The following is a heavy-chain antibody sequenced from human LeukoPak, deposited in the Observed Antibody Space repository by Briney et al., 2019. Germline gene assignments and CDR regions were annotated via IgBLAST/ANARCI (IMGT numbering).Heavy chain of an antibody. J-gene: IGHJ5*02. CDR1: GGSIRSSH. D-gene: IGHD6-13*01. CDR3: AKAAGYSTIYWFDP. V-gene: IGHV4-59*01. Sequence: PSETLSLTCTVSGGSIRSSHWSWIRQPPGKGLEFIGYIYYSGTSNYNPSLKSRVTMTVDTSNNQFSLKLNSVTAADTAVYYCAKAAGYSTIYWFDPWGQGTLVTVYS. CDR2: IYYSGTS.